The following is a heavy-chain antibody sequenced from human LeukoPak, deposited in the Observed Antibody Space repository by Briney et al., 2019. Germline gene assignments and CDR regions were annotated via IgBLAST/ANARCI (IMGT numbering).Heavy chain of an antibody. CDR3: AKGDSSSSGSSPIDY. V-gene: IGHV3-30*02. D-gene: IGHD6-6*01. CDR2: IRYDGSNK. J-gene: IGHJ4*02. CDR1: GFTFSSYG. Sequence: PGGSLRLSCAASGFTFSSYGMHWVRQAPGKGLEWVAFIRYDGSNKYYADSVKDRFTISRDSSKNTLYLQMNSLRAEDTAVYYCAKGDSSSSGSSPIDYWGQGTLVTVSS.